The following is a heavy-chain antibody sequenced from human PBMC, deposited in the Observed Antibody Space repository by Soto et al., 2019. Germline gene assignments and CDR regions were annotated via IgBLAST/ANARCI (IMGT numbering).Heavy chain of an antibody. J-gene: IGHJ4*02. CDR3: AKDLTAGQWLVNNPFDY. CDR2: ISGSGGST. CDR1: GFTFSSYA. D-gene: IGHD6-19*01. Sequence: GGSLRLSCAASGFTFSSYAMSWVRQAPGKGLEWVSAISGSGGSTYYADSVKGRFTISRDNSKNTLYLQMNSLRAEDTAVYYCAKDLTAGQWLVNNPFDYWGQGTLVTVSS. V-gene: IGHV3-23*01.